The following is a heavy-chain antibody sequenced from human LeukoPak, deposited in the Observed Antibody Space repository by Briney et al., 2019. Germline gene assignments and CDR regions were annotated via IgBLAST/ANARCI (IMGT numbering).Heavy chain of an antibody. CDR3: AKEGDYGDYTVWGVFDI. CDR1: GFTFSSYG. CDR2: ISYDGSNK. Sequence: GGSLRLSCAASGFTFSSYGMHWVRQAPGKGLEWVAVISYDGSNKYYADSVKGRFTISRDNSKNTLYLQMNSLRAEDTALYYCAKEGDYGDYTVWGVFDIWAKGQWSPSLQ. J-gene: IGHJ3*02. V-gene: IGHV3-30*18. D-gene: IGHD4-17*01.